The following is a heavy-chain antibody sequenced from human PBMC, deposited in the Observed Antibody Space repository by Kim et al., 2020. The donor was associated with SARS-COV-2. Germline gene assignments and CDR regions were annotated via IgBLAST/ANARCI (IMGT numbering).Heavy chain of an antibody. Sequence: ASVKVSCKASGYTFTSYAMHWVRQAPGQRLEWMGWINAGNGNTKYSQKFQGRVTITRDTSASTAYMELSSLRSEDTAVYYCASYFGSGSYYPNWFDPWGQGTLVTVSS. CDR2: INAGNGNT. D-gene: IGHD3-10*01. J-gene: IGHJ5*02. V-gene: IGHV1-3*01. CDR3: ASYFGSGSYYPNWFDP. CDR1: GYTFTSYA.